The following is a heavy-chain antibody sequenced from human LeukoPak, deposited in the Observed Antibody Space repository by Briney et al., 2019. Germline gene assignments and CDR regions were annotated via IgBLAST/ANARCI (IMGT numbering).Heavy chain of an antibody. CDR3: AKSGPLGVLGYYFDF. J-gene: IGHJ4*02. Sequence: GGSLRLSCAASGFTFSSYAMSWVRQAPGKGLEWVSGISGSGGSPYYADSVKGRFTISRDNSKNTLYLQMNRLRAEDTAVYYCAKSGPLGVLGYYFDFWGQGTLLTVSS. D-gene: IGHD3-10*01. CDR2: ISGSGGSP. V-gene: IGHV3-23*01. CDR1: GFTFSSYA.